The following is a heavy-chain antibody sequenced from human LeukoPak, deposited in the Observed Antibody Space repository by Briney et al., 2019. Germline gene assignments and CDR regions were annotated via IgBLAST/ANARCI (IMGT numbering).Heavy chain of an antibody. CDR2: IWYGGSNK. J-gene: IGHJ3*02. CDR1: GFTFSSYG. CDR3: AKDLGGSHGVFDI. D-gene: IGHD3-16*01. V-gene: IGHV3-30*02. Sequence: GGSLRLSCAASGFTFSSYGMHWVRQAPGKGLEWVAVIWYGGSNKYYADSVKGRFTISRDNSKNTLYLQMNSLRAEDTAVYYCAKDLGGSHGVFDIWGQGTMVTVSS.